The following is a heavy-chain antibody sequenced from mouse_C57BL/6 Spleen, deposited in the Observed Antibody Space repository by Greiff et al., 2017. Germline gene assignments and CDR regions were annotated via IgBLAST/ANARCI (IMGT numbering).Heavy chain of an antibody. V-gene: IGHV1-69*01. Sequence: QVQLKQPGAELVMPGASVKLSCKASGYTFTSYWMHWVKQRPGQGLEWIGEIDPSDSYTNYNQKFKGKSTLTVDKSSSTAYMQLSSLTSEDSAVYYCARSDYYYGSSHFDYWGQGTTLTVSS. CDR1: GYTFTSYW. CDR2: IDPSDSYT. CDR3: ARSDYYYGSSHFDY. D-gene: IGHD1-1*01. J-gene: IGHJ2*01.